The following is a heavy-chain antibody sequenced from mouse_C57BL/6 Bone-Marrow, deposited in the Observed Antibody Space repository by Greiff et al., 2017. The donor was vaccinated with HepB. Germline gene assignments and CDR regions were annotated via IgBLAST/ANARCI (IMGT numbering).Heavy chain of an antibody. CDR3: ARHERSIFFDY. Sequence: EVMLVESGGGLVKPGGSLKLSCAASGFTFSSYTMSWVRQTPEKRLEWVATISGGGGNTYYPDSVKGRFTISRDNAKNTLYLQMSSLRSEDTALYYCARHERSIFFDYWGQGTTLTVSS. CDR2: ISGGGGNT. CDR1: GFTFSSYT. J-gene: IGHJ2*01. V-gene: IGHV5-9*01.